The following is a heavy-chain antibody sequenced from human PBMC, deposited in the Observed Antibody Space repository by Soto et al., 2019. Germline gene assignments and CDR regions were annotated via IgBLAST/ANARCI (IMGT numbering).Heavy chain of an antibody. CDR1: GYTFTGYY. J-gene: IGHJ4*02. Sequence: QVQLVQSGAEVKKPGASVKVSCKASGYTFTGYYMHWVRQAPGQGLEWMGWINPNSGGTNYAQKFQGWVTMTRDTSISTAYREVSRLRSDDTAVYYCARGDDYIWGSYRYIFDYWGQGTLVTVSS. V-gene: IGHV1-2*04. CDR2: INPNSGGT. CDR3: ARGDDYIWGSYRYIFDY. D-gene: IGHD3-16*02.